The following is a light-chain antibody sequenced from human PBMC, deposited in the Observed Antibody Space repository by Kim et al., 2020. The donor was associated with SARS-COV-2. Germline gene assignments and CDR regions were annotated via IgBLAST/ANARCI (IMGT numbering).Light chain of an antibody. CDR3: QAWDSSTHVV. V-gene: IGLV3-1*01. CDR2: QDT. J-gene: IGLJ2*01. Sequence: SYELTQPPSVSVSPGQTASITCAGDKLGDKFACWYQQKPGQSPVLVIYQDTSRPSGLPERFSGSNSGNTATLTISGTQAMDEADYYCQAWDSSTHVVFGGGTKVTVL. CDR1: KLGDKF.